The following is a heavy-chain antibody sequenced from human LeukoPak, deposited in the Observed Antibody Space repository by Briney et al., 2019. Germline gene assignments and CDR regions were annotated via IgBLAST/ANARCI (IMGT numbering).Heavy chain of an antibody. CDR1: GFTFSSYG. CDR2: VSYDGSNK. J-gene: IGHJ4*02. V-gene: IGHV3-30*18. D-gene: IGHD6-19*01. Sequence: GGSLRLSCAASGFTFSSYGMHWVRQAPGKGLEWVAVVSYDGSNKYYADSVKGRFTISRDNSKNTLYLQMNSLRAEDTAVYYCANQYSSGWVSDDWGQGTLVTVA. CDR3: ANQYSSGWVSDD.